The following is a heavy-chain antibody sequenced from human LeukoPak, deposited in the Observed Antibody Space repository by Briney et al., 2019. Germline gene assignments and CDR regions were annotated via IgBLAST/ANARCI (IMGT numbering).Heavy chain of an antibody. CDR1: GYSFTSYW. CDR2: IYPGDSDT. CDR3: ARPSSSWYDNFDY. D-gene: IGHD6-13*01. Sequence: GESLKISCKGSGYSFTSYWIGWVRQMPGKGLEWMGVIYPGDSDTGYSPSLQGQVTISADKSISTAYLQWSSLKASDTAMYYCARPSSSWYDNFDYWGQGTLVTVSS. V-gene: IGHV5-51*01. J-gene: IGHJ4*02.